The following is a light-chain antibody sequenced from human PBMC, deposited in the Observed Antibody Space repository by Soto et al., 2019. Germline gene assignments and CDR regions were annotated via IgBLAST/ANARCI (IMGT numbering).Light chain of an antibody. CDR2: GLS. J-gene: IGKJ1*01. V-gene: IGKV3-15*01. CDR3: QQYYDWPT. Sequence: EIVMTQSPATLSLSPGERATLSCRASQRITTVAWYQQKPGQAPRPRIYGLSIRAPGVPARFSVSGSGTDFTLTISSLQSEDFAIYLCQQYYDWPTFGQGTRVEVK. CDR1: QRITT.